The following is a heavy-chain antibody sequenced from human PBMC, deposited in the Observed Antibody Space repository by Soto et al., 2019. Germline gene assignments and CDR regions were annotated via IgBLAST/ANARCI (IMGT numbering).Heavy chain of an antibody. CDR2: FYPGDSDT. J-gene: IGHJ4*02. D-gene: IGHD1-26*01. CDR1: GYSFTSHW. Sequence: PGESLKISCKASGYSFTSHWIGRVRQMPGKGLEWMAIFYPGDSDTKYSPSFQGHVSISADKSISTVYLQWGSLRASDTAIYYCATSTGRGFDYWGQGTLVTVSS. V-gene: IGHV5-51*01. CDR3: ATSTGRGFDY.